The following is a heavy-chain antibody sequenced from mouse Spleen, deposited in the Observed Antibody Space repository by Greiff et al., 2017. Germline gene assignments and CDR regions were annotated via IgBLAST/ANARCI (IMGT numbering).Heavy chain of an antibody. CDR2: IYPGSGNT. CDR3: ARVEDWYFDV. J-gene: IGHJ1*03. Sequence: QVQLQQSGAELVRPGASVKLSCKASGYTFTDYYINWVKQRPGQGLEWIARIYPGSGNTYYNEKFKGKATLTAEKSSSTAYMQLSSLTSEDSAVYFCARVEDWYFDVWGTGTTVTVSS. V-gene: IGHV1-76*01. CDR1: GYTFTDYY.